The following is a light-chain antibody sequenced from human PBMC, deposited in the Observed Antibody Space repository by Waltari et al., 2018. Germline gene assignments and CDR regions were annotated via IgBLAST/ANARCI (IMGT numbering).Light chain of an antibody. CDR1: QSVLYSSNNKNY. J-gene: IGKJ4*01. Sequence: DLVMTQSPDSLAVSLGERATINRKSSQSVLYSSNNKNYLAWYQQNPGQPPKLLIYWASTRESGVPDRFSGSGSGTDFTLTISSLQAEDVAVYYCQQYYSTPLTFGGGTKVEIK. CDR2: WAS. CDR3: QQYYSTPLT. V-gene: IGKV4-1*01.